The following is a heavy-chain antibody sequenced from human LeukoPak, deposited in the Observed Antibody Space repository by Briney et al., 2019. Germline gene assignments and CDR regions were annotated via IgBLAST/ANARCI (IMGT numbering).Heavy chain of an antibody. V-gene: IGHV1-24*01. Sequence: ASVKVSCKVSGYTLTELSMHWVRQAPGKGLEWMGGFDPEDGETIYAQKFQGRVTMTEDTSTDTAYMELCSLRSEDTAVYYCATDYVHSIVATPMGYWGQGTLVAVSS. CDR3: ATDYVHSIVATPMGY. CDR1: GYTLTELS. D-gene: IGHD5-12*01. J-gene: IGHJ4*02. CDR2: FDPEDGET.